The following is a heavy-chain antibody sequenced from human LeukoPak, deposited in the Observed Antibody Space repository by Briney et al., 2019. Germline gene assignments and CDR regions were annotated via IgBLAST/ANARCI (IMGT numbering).Heavy chain of an antibody. D-gene: IGHD3-22*01. CDR2: IIPIFGTA. V-gene: IGHV1-69*13. J-gene: IGHJ4*02. Sequence: SVKVSCKASGGTFSSYAISWVRQAPGQGLEWMGGIIPIFGTANYAQKFQGRVTITADESTSTAYMELSSLRSEDTAVYYCASGDSSGLPTILDYWGQGALVTVSS. CDR1: GGTFSSYA. CDR3: ASGDSSGLPTILDY.